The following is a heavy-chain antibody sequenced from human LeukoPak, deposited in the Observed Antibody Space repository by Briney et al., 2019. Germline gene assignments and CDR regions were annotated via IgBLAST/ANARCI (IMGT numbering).Heavy chain of an antibody. CDR1: GFTFSSYG. V-gene: IGHV3-30*02. D-gene: IGHD1-26*01. CDR3: AKLIVGATQAFDI. Sequence: GGSLRLSCAASGFTFSSYGMHWVRQAPGKGLEWVAFIRYDGSNKYYADSVKGRFTISRDNSKNTLYLQMNSLRAEDTAVYYCAKLIVGATQAFDIWGQGTMVTVSS. J-gene: IGHJ3*02. CDR2: IRYDGSNK.